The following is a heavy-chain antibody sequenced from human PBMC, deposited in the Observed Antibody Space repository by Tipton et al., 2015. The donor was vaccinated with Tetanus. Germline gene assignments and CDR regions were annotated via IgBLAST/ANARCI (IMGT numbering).Heavy chain of an antibody. CDR2: IYHSGST. J-gene: IGHJ5*02. V-gene: IGHV4-34*01. CDR3: ARAVGHDTSGSGRGGFDP. Sequence: TLSLTCAVDGGSFSGYAWSWIRQSPGKGLEWIGEIYHSGSTIYNASLKSRVTISVDTIKKQFSLNLRSMTAAGTGLYFCARAVGHDTSGSGRGGFDPWGQGTLVTVSS. CDR1: GGSFSGYA. D-gene: IGHD3-22*01.